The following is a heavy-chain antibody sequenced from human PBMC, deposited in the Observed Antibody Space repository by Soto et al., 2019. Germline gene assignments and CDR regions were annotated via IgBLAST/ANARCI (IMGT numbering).Heavy chain of an antibody. CDR3: ARGELGYYDSSGYRPPFNWFDP. D-gene: IGHD3-22*01. J-gene: IGHJ5*02. V-gene: IGHV4-31*03. CDR2: IYYSGST. CDR1: GGSISSGGYY. Sequence: SETLSLTCTVSGGSISSGGYYWSWIRQHPGKGLEWIGYIYYSGSTYYNPSLKSRVTISVDTSKNQFSLKLSSVTAADTAVYYCARGELGYYDSSGYRPPFNWFDPWGQGTLVTVSS.